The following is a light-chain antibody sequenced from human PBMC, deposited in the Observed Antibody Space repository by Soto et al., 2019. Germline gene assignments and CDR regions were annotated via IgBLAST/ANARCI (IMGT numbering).Light chain of an antibody. V-gene: IGKV1-12*01. CDR3: QQGNSFPFT. Sequence: DIQMTQSPSSVSASVGDRVTFTCRASQGLSSRLAWYQQKPGKAPKLLIYAASSLQTGVPPRFSGSGSGTDFTLTISNLQPEDCATHYCQQGNSFPFTFGEGTRLEIK. J-gene: IGKJ5*01. CDR1: QGLSSR. CDR2: AAS.